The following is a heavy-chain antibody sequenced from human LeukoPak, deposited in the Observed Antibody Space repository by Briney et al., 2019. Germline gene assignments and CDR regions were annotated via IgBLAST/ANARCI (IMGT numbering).Heavy chain of an antibody. V-gene: IGHV4-34*01. CDR3: ARDGLSGSYSYWFDP. CDR1: GGSFSGYY. J-gene: IGHJ5*02. D-gene: IGHD1-26*01. CDR2: INHSGST. Sequence: PSETLSLTCAVYGGSFSGYYWSWIRQPPGKGLEWIGEINHSGSTNYNPSLKSRVTISVDTSKNQFSLKLSSVTAADTAVYYCARDGLSGSYSYWFDPWGQGTLVTVSS.